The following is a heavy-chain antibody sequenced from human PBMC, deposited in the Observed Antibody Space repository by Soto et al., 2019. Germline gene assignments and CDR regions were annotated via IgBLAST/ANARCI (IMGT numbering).Heavy chain of an antibody. D-gene: IGHD3-22*01. CDR3: ASSHSSGSFDY. V-gene: IGHV1-69*06. CDR1: GGTFSSYA. Sequence: GASVKVSCKASGGTFSSYAISWVRPAPGQGLEWMGGIIPIFGTANYAQKFQGRVTITADKSTSTAYMELSSLRSEDTAVYYCASSHSSGSFDYWGQGTLVTVSS. CDR2: IIPIFGTA. J-gene: IGHJ4*02.